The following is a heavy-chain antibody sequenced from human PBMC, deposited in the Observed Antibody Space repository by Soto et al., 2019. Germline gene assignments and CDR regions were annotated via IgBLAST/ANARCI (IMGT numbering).Heavy chain of an antibody. CDR1: GFTFSSYG. D-gene: IGHD6-13*01. CDR2: ISYDGSNK. Sequence: QVQLVESGGGVVQPGRSLRLSCAASGFTFSSYGMHWVRQAPGKGLEWVAVISYDGSNKYYADSVKGRFTIPRYNSKNTLYLHTNDLRAEDAAVYYCAKYGDTSGWYGEYYYYYGRDVWGQGTTVTVSS. J-gene: IGHJ6*02. V-gene: IGHV3-30*18. CDR3: AKYGDTSGWYGEYYYYYGRDV.